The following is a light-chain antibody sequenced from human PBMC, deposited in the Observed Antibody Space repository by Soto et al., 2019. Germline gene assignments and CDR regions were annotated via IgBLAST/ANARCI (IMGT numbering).Light chain of an antibody. Sequence: EKVMAQSPAALSVSPGERATLSCRASQSVKSNLAWYQQKPGQAPRLLLYSASTRATGIPARFSGSSSGTEFTLTISSLQSEDYAVYYCQQYNDSLLTFGRGTKVDIK. CDR3: QQYNDSLLT. J-gene: IGKJ4*01. CDR1: QSVKSN. CDR2: SAS. V-gene: IGKV3-15*01.